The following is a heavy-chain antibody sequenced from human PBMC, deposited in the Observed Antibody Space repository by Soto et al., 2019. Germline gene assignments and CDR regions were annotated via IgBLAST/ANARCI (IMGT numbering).Heavy chain of an antibody. CDR3: ARDGGFERPNTAMVSNLPGFDP. Sequence: ASVKVSCKASGYTFTSYAMHWVRQAPGQRLEWMGWINAGNGNTKYSQKFQGRVTITRDTSASTAYMELSSLRSEDTAVYYCARDGGFERPNTAMVSNLPGFDPRGQGTLVTVSS. CDR2: INAGNGNT. CDR1: GYTFTSYA. D-gene: IGHD5-18*01. J-gene: IGHJ5*02. V-gene: IGHV1-3*01.